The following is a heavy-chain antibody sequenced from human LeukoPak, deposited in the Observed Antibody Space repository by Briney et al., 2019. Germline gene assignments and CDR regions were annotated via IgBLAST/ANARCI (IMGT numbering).Heavy chain of an antibody. CDR1: GYSFTSYW. J-gene: IGHJ4*02. CDR3: ASTSGSYQYYFDY. Sequence: GASLKISCKCSGYSFTSYWIGWVRQMPGKGLELMGIIYPVDSDTRYSPSFQGQVTISADKSISTAYLQWGSLKAWDTAMYYCASTSGSYQYYFDYWGQGTLVTVSS. CDR2: IYPVDSDT. V-gene: IGHV5-51*01. D-gene: IGHD3-10*01.